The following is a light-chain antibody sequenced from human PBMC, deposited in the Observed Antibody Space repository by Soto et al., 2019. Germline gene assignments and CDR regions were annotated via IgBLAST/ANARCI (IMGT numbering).Light chain of an antibody. CDR2: LNSDGSH. J-gene: IGLJ3*02. CDR3: QTWGTGIRV. V-gene: IGLV4-69*01. Sequence: QSVLTQPPSASASLGDSVKLTCTLSSGHSSYAIAWHQQQPEKGPRYLMKLNSDGSHSKGDGIPDRFSGSSSGAERYLTISSLQSEDEADYYCQTWGTGIRVFGGGTKLTVL. CDR1: SGHSSYA.